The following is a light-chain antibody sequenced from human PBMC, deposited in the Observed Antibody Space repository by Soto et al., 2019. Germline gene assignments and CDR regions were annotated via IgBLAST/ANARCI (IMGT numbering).Light chain of an antibody. J-gene: IGKJ4*01. CDR3: QHYDDLPLT. CDR1: QSISNW. Sequence: DIKMTQSPSTLPASVGDRVTITCRASQSISNWLAWYQQKPGKAPKLLIYDAYDLAPGVPSRFTGSGSGTHFSLTFRSLQPEDVATYYCQHYDDLPLTFGGGTKVDIK. CDR2: DAY. V-gene: IGKV1-33*01.